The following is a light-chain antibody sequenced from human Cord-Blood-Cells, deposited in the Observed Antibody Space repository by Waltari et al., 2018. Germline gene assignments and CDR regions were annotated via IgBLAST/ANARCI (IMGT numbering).Light chain of an antibody. J-gene: IGKJ3*01. V-gene: IGKV3-15*01. CDR1: QSVSSN. CDR2: GAS. Sequence: EIVMTQSPATLSVSPGERATLSCRASQSVSSNLAWYQQKPGQAHRLLIYGASTRATGIPTRFSGSGSGTEFTLTISSLQSEDFAVYYCQQYNNWPPDTFGPGTKVDIK. CDR3: QQYNNWPPDT.